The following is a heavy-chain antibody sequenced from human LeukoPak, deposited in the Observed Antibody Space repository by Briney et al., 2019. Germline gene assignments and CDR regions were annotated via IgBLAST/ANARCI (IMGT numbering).Heavy chain of an antibody. CDR3: ASSPKTHFGVVIIRRDYYYYYGMDV. CDR2: IIPIFGTA. V-gene: IGHV1-69*05. CDR1: GGTFSSYA. J-gene: IGHJ6*02. D-gene: IGHD3-3*01. Sequence: SVKVSCKASGGTFSSYAISWVRQAPGQGLEWMGGIIPIFGTANYAQKLQGRATLTTDTSTSTAYMELRSLRSDDTAVYYCASSPKTHFGVVIIRRDYYYYYGMDVWGQGTTVTVSS.